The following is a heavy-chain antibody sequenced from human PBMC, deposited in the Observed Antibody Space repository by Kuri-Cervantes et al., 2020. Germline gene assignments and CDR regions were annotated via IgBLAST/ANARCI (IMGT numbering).Heavy chain of an antibody. CDR1: GGSISSSSYY. D-gene: IGHD2-15*01. CDR3: ARPQENSVVAFDI. V-gene: IGHV4-39*07. J-gene: IGHJ3*02. Sequence: GSLRLSCTVSGGSISSSSYYWGWIRQPPGKGLEWIGSIYYSGSTYYNPSLKSRVTISVDTSKNQFSLKLSSVTAADTAVYYCARPQENSVVAFDIWGQGTMVTVSS. CDR2: IYYSGST.